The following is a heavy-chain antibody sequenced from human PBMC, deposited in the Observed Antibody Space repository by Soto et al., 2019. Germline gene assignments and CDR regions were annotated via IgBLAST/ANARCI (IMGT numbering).Heavy chain of an antibody. Sequence: PGGSLRLSCAASGFTFSTYSMNWVRQAPGKGLEWVSNIRSSSASVSYVDSVKGRFTISRDNAKNSLYLQMNSLRAEDTAVYYCARGDRSGYYYPTDDDAFDIWGQGTMVTVSS. D-gene: IGHD3-22*01. CDR1: GFTFSTYS. CDR3: ARGDRSGYYYPTDDDAFDI. J-gene: IGHJ3*02. V-gene: IGHV3-48*01. CDR2: IRSSSASV.